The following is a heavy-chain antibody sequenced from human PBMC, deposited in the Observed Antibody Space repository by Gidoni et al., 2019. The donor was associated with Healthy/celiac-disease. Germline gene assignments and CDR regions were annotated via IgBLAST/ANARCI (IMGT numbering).Heavy chain of an antibody. J-gene: IGHJ4*02. D-gene: IGHD6-19*01. V-gene: IGHV4-4*02. CDR1: GGSISSHNW. CDR3: ARVSQGAVAGIFDY. CDR2: IYHSGST. Sequence: QVQLQESGPGLVKPSGTLSLTCAVSGGSISSHNWWSWVRQPPGKGLEWIGEIYHSGSTNYNPPLKSLVTISVDKSKNKFSLKLSSVTAADTAVYYCARVSQGAVAGIFDYWGQGTLVTVSS.